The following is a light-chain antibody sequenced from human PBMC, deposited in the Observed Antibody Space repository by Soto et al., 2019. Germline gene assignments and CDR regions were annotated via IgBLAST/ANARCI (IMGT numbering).Light chain of an antibody. V-gene: IGKV1-39*01. Sequence: DIQMTQSPSSLSASVGDRVTITCRASQSISGYLDWYQQKPGKAPKLLIYAASSLQSGVPSRFSGSGSGTDFTLTISSLQPEDFATYYCQQSYSIPYTFGQGTKVDIK. CDR2: AAS. CDR1: QSISGY. CDR3: QQSYSIPYT. J-gene: IGKJ2*01.